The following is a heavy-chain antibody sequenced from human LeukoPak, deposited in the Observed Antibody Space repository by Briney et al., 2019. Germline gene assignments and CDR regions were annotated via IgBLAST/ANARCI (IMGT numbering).Heavy chain of an antibody. J-gene: IGHJ6*03. CDR1: GGTFSSYA. Sequence: ASVKVSCKASGGTFSSYAISWVRQAPGQGLEWMGGIIPIFGTANYAQKFQGRVTITTDESTSTAYMELSSLRSEDTAVYYCARGAEQREGYYYYYMDVWGKGTTVTVSS. CDR3: ARGAEQREGYYYYYMDV. D-gene: IGHD1/OR15-1a*01. V-gene: IGHV1-69*05. CDR2: IIPIFGTA.